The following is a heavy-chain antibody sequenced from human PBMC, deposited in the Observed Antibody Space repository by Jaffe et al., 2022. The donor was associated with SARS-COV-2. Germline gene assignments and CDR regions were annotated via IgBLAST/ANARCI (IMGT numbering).Heavy chain of an antibody. CDR2: IDAGNGNT. J-gene: IGHJ4*02. V-gene: IGHV1-3*01. CDR1: GDTFTKYT. CDR3: ASRPPEWTGSTCPLDY. Sequence: QVQLVQSGAEVKKPGASVKVSCKASGDTFTKYTIHWLRQAPGQRLEWMGRIDAGNGNTEYSQKFQGRVTITRVTSATTAYMEVTSLTSEDTALYYCASRPPEWTGSTCPLDYWGQGTLVTVSS. D-gene: IGHD2-15*01.